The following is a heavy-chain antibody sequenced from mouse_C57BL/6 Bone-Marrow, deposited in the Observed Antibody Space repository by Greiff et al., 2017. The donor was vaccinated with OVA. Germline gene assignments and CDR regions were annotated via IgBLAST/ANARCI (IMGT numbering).Heavy chain of an antibody. CDR2: IDPEDGDT. D-gene: IGHD1-1*01. CDR1: GFNIKDYY. Sequence: VQLQQSGAELVRPGASVKLSCTASGFNIKDYYMHWVKQRPEQGLEWIGRIDPEDGDTDYAPKFQGKATMTADTSSNTAYLQLSSLTSEDTAVYYCTTEVVAPFWYFDVWGTGTTVTVSS. CDR3: TTEVVAPFWYFDV. V-gene: IGHV14-1*01. J-gene: IGHJ1*03.